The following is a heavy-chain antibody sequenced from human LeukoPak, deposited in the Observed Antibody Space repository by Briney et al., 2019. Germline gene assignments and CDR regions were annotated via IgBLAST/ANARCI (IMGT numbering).Heavy chain of an antibody. Sequence: PGGSLRLPCAASGFTFSSYEMNWVRQAPGKGLEWVSYISSSGSTTYYADSVKGRFTISRDNAKNSLYLQMNSLRAEDTAVYYCARDSDSKFYYYMDVWGKGTTVTVSS. V-gene: IGHV3-48*03. D-gene: IGHD3-22*01. CDR2: ISSSGSTT. CDR1: GFTFSSYE. J-gene: IGHJ6*03. CDR3: ARDSDSKFYYYMDV.